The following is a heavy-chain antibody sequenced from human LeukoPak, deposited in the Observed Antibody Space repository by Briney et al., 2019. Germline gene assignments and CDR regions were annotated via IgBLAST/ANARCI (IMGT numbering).Heavy chain of an antibody. CDR1: GGSISSSSYY. CDR2: IYYSGST. CDR3: ARQRDGKLYGMDV. V-gene: IGHV4-39*01. Sequence: PSETLSLTCTVSGGSISSSSYYWGWIRQPPGKGLEWIGSIYYSGSTYYNPSLKSRVTISVDTSKNQFSLKLSSVTAADTAVYYCARQRDGKLYGMDVWGQGTTVTVSS. J-gene: IGHJ6*02.